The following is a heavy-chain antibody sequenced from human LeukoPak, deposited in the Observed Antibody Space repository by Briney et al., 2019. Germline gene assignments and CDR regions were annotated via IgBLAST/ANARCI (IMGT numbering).Heavy chain of an antibody. V-gene: IGHV3-13*04. CDR3: AKDRGSSGWFDY. J-gene: IGHJ4*02. D-gene: IGHD6-19*01. CDR2: IGTSGDT. Sequence: PGRSLRLSCAASGFTFNSCAMYWVRQATGKGLEWVSVIGTSGDTYYAGSAKGRFTISRENAKNSLYLQMNSLTAGDTAVYYCAKDRGSSGWFDYWGQGTLVTVSS. CDR1: GFTFNSCA.